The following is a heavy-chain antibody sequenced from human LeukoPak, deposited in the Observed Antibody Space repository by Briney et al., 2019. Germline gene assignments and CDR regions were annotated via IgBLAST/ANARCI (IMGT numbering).Heavy chain of an antibody. J-gene: IGHJ4*02. CDR3: ARHADIAAPLDY. CDR2: FYPGDSDT. V-gene: IGHV5-51*01. Sequence: GGSLKISCKGSGYRFSSYWIGWVRQIPGKGLEWMGIFYPGDSDTRYSPSFQGQVTISADKSISTAYLQWSSLRASDTATYYCARHADIAAPLDYWGQGTLVTVSS. CDR1: GYRFSSYW. D-gene: IGHD6-13*01.